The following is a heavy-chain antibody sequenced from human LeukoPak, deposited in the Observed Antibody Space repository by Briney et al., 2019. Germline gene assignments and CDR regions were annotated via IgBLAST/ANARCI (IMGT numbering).Heavy chain of an antibody. V-gene: IGHV4-39*01. CDR3: ARRLYSYCDY. CDR2: IYYSGST. Sequence: SETLSLTCTVSGGSISSSSYYWGWIRQPPGTGLEWIGNIYYSGSTYYNPSLKSRVTISVDTSKNQFSLKPSSVTAADTAVYYCARRLYSYCDYWGQGTLVTVSS. J-gene: IGHJ4*03. CDR1: GGSISSSSYY. D-gene: IGHD3-16*02.